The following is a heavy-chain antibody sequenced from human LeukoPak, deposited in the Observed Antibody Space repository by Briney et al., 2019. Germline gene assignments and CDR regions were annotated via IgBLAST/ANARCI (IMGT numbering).Heavy chain of an antibody. CDR1: GYNFIDYY. V-gene: IGHV1-2*02. D-gene: IGHD3-22*01. CDR2: MNPNTGGT. CDR3: ARGVSSSWFSSWFDS. J-gene: IGHJ5*01. Sequence: ASVKVSCKTSGYNFIDYYINWVRQAPGQGLEWMEWMNPNTGGTKFAQRFQGRVTMTRDTSISTAYMELSRLTSDDTAVYYCARGVSSSWFSSWFDSWGQGTLVSVSS.